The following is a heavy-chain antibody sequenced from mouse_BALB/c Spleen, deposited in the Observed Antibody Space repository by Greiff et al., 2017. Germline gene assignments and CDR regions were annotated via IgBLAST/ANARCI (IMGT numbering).Heavy chain of an antibody. CDR1: GFTFTDYY. Sequence: EVKLMESGGGLVQPGGSLRLSCATSGFTFTDYYMSWVRQPPGKALEWLGFIRNKANGYTTEYSASVKGRFTISRDNSQSILYLQMNTLRAEDSATYYCARDTNYRYDYWGQGTTLTVSS. D-gene: IGHD2-14*01. J-gene: IGHJ2*01. CDR2: IRNKANGYTT. V-gene: IGHV7-3*02. CDR3: ARDTNYRYDY.